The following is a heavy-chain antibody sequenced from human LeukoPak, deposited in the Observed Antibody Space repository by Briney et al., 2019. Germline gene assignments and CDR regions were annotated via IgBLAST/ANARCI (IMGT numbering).Heavy chain of an antibody. Sequence: PGGSLRLSCAASEFTFSSYWMSWVRQAPGKGLEWVANIKKDGSEKYYVDSVKGRFTISRDNAKTSLYLQMNSLRDEDTAVYYCARDLSGVTGYTYGRGIDYWGQGTLVTVSS. D-gene: IGHD5-18*01. V-gene: IGHV3-7*01. CDR3: ARDLSGVTGYTYGRGIDY. CDR1: EFTFSSYW. J-gene: IGHJ4*02. CDR2: IKKDGSEK.